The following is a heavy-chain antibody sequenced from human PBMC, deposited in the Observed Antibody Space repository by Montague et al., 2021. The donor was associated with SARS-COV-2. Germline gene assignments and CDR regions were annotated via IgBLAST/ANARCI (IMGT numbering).Heavy chain of an antibody. V-gene: IGHV4-34*12. J-gene: IGHJ6*02. CDR1: GGSFSGYY. D-gene: IGHD5-18*01. Sequence: SETLSLTCAVYGGSFSGYYLSWIRHPPAHGLEWIGYIFYSGSNYYNPSPDSRVTISVDTSKTQFSLKLSSVTAADTAMYYCAREAQLGYSYGMGYYYGMDVWGQGTTVTVSS. CDR2: IFYSGSN. CDR3: AREAQLGYSYGMGYYYGMDV.